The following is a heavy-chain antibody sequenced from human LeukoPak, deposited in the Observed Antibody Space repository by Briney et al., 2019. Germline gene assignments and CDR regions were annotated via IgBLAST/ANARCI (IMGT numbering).Heavy chain of an antibody. CDR2: ISGSGGST. CDR1: GFTFSSYW. V-gene: IGHV3-23*01. J-gene: IGHJ6*03. Sequence: PGGSLRLSCAASGFTFSSYWMSWVRQAPGKGLEWVSAISGSGGSTYYADSVKGRFTISRDNSKNTLYLQMNSLRAEDTAVYYCAKITDDYVWGSYRSRGYYYYMDVWGKGTTVTISS. D-gene: IGHD3-16*02. CDR3: AKITDDYVWGSYRSRGYYYYMDV.